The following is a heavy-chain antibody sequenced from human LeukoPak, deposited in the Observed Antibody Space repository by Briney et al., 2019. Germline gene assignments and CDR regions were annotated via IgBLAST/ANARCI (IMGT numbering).Heavy chain of an antibody. J-gene: IGHJ4*02. CDR3: ARDGGTYYDILTGYYPLYYFDY. V-gene: IGHV1-46*01. D-gene: IGHD3-9*01. Sequence: GASVTVSCKASGYTFTSYYMHWVRQAPGQGLEWMGIINPSGGSTSYAQKFQGRVTMTRDTSTSTVYMELSSLRSEDTAVYYCARDGGTYYDILTGYYPLYYFDYWGQGTLVTVSS. CDR2: INPSGGST. CDR1: GYTFTSYY.